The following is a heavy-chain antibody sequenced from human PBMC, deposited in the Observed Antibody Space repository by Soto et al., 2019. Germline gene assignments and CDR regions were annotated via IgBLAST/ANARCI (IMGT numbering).Heavy chain of an antibody. V-gene: IGHV1-69*06. CDR3: ASSSGNNYGVGTNYYFDY. J-gene: IGHJ4*02. D-gene: IGHD1-26*01. CDR1: GATFSTYS. CDR2: IIPIFGTA. Sequence: QVQLVQSGAEVKKPGSSVKVSCKTSGATFSTYSIVWVRQAPGEGLEWMGGIIPIFGTANYAQKFQDRVTITADKSTNTDFMELSSLKSEDTAMYYCASSSGNNYGVGTNYYFDYWGQGTLVTVSS.